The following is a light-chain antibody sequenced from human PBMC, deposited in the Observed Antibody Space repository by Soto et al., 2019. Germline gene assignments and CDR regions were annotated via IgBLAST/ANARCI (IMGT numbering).Light chain of an antibody. CDR3: QQYGSSPWT. V-gene: IGKV3-20*01. CDR1: QSVSNSY. CDR2: GAS. J-gene: IGKJ1*01. Sequence: IVLTQSPGTLSLSPGERATLSCRASQSVSNSYLAWYQQKPGQAPRLLIYGASSRATGVPDRFGGSGSGTDFTLTISRLGPEDSAIYYFQQYGSSPWTFGQGTKVEIK.